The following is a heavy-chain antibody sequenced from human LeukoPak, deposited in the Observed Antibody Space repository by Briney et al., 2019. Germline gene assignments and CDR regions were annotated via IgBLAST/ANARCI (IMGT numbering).Heavy chain of an antibody. CDR3: ARTNWGSVGGDY. CDR2: MYFSGNT. V-gene: IGHV4-39*07. D-gene: IGHD7-27*01. CDR1: GDSISSGSYY. J-gene: IGHJ4*02. Sequence: SETLSLTCTVSGDSISSGSYYWGWIRQPPGKGLEWIGSMYFSGNTYYNPSLKSRVTISIDAYENQFSLKLNSVTAADTAVYYCARTNWGSVGGDYWGQGTLVTASS.